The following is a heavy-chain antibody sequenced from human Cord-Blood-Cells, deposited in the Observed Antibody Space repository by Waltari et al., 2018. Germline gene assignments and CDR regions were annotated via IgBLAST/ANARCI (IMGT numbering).Heavy chain of an antibody. V-gene: IGHV4-59*01. CDR1: GGSLSSYY. CDR2: IYYSGST. J-gene: IGHJ3*02. CDR3: ARDMAGTLYAFDI. D-gene: IGHD6-19*01. Sequence: QVQLQESGPGLVKPSETLSLTCTVSGGSLSSYYWSSIRQPPGKGLEWIGYIYYSGSTNYNPSLKSRVTISVDTSKNQFSLKLSSVTAADTAVYYCARDMAGTLYAFDIWGQGTMVTVSS.